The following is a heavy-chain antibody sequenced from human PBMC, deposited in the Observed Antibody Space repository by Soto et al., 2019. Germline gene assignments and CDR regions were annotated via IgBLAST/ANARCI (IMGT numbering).Heavy chain of an antibody. CDR1: GGSIRSYY. D-gene: IGHD4-17*01. Sequence: PSETLCLTCTVSGGSIRSYYWSWIRQPPGKGLEWIGYIYYSGSTNYNPSLKSRVTISVDTSKNQFSLKLSSVTAADTAVYYCARAWGYDYGDSPFDYWGQGTLVTVSS. V-gene: IGHV4-59*01. CDR3: ARAWGYDYGDSPFDY. CDR2: IYYSGST. J-gene: IGHJ4*02.